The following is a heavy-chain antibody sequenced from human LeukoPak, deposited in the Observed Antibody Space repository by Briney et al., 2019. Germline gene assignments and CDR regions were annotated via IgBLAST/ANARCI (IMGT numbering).Heavy chain of an antibody. V-gene: IGHV3-30-3*01. CDR2: ISYDGSNK. Sequence: GRSLRLSCAASGFTFSSYAMHWVRQAPGKGLEWVAVISYDGSNKYYADSVKGRFTISRDNSKNTLYLQMNSLRAEDTAVYYCARDRPYYDLWGQGTLVTVSS. CDR3: ARDRPYYDL. D-gene: IGHD3-3*01. J-gene: IGHJ4*02. CDR1: GFTFSSYA.